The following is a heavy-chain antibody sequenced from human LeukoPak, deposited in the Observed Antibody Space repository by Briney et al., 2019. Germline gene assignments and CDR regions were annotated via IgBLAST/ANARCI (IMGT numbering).Heavy chain of an antibody. Sequence: GGSLRLSCAASGFTFDDYAMHWVRQAPGKGLEWVSAISGSGGSTYYADSVKGRFTISRDNSKNTLYLQMNSLRAEDTAVYYCAKAYDSSGYMWLYWGQGTLVTVSS. V-gene: IGHV3-23*01. CDR1: GFTFDDYA. D-gene: IGHD3-22*01. J-gene: IGHJ4*02. CDR3: AKAYDSSGYMWLY. CDR2: ISGSGGST.